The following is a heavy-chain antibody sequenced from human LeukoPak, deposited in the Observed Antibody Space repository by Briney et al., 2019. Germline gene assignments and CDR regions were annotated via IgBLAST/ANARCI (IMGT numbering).Heavy chain of an antibody. D-gene: IGHD5-12*01. CDR2: INHSGST. V-gene: IGHV4-34*01. CDR3: ARIRGYSGYDHYFDY. Sequence: PSETLSLTCAVYGGSFSGYYWSWIRQPPGKGLEWTGEINHSGSTNYNPSLKSRVTISVDTSKNQFSLKLSSVTAADTAVYYCARIRGYSGYDHYFDYWGQGTLVTVSS. J-gene: IGHJ4*02. CDR1: GGSFSGYY.